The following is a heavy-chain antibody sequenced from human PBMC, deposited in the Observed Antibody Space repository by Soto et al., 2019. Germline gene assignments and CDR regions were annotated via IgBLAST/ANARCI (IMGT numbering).Heavy chain of an antibody. Sequence: GASVKVSCKASGGTFSSYAISWVRQAPGQGLEWMGGIIPIFGTANYAQKFQGRVTITADESTSTAYMELSSLRSEDTAVYYCARAYYDFWSGYRGPEYNWFDPWGQGTLVTVSS. V-gene: IGHV1-69*13. CDR3: ARAYYDFWSGYRGPEYNWFDP. CDR2: IIPIFGTA. D-gene: IGHD3-3*01. J-gene: IGHJ5*02. CDR1: GGTFSSYA.